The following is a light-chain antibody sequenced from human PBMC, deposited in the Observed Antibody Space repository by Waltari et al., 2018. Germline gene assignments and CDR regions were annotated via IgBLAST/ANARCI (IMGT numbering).Light chain of an antibody. V-gene: IGKV3-15*01. CDR2: GAS. Sequence: EIVMTHSPATLSVSPGERAPLSCRASQSVSSNLAWYQQKPGQAPRLLIYGASTRATGIPARFSGSVSGTEFTLTISSLQSEDFAVYYCQQYNNWPPYTFGQGTKLEIK. CDR3: QQYNNWPPYT. J-gene: IGKJ2*01. CDR1: QSVSSN.